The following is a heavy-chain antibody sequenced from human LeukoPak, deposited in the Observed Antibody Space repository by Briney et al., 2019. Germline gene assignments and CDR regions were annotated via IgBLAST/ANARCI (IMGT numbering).Heavy chain of an antibody. CDR2: IYYSGST. CDR3: ASYSYYDSSGYYYDY. V-gene: IGHV4-59*01. Sequence: SETLSLTCTVSGGSISSYYWSWIRQPPGKGLEWIGYIYYSGSTNYNPSLKSRVTISVDTSKNQFSLKLSSVTAADTAVYYCASYSYYDSSGYYYDYWGQGTLVTASS. D-gene: IGHD3-22*01. J-gene: IGHJ4*02. CDR1: GGSISSYY.